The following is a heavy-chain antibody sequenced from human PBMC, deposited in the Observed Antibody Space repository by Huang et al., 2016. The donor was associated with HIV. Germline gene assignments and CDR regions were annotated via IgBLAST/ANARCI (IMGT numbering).Heavy chain of an antibody. CDR2: LYYCGST. CDR1: GGSISSSSYY. CDR3: ARHERWAMVRGVPQWGFDY. V-gene: IGHV4-39*01. Sequence: QLQLQESGPGLVKPSETLSLTCTVSGGSISSSSYYWGWFRPPPGTGLEWIGTLYYCGSTYYNPSIKVRVTISVDTAKNQFSLKLSSVTAADTAVYYCARHERWAMVRGVPQWGFDYWGQGTLVTVSS. D-gene: IGHD3-10*01. J-gene: IGHJ4*02.